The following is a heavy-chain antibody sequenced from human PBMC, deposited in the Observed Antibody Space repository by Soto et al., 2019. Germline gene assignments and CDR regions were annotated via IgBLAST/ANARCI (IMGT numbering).Heavy chain of an antibody. CDR2: INSDGSST. D-gene: IGHD6-13*01. CDR1: GFTFSSYW. Sequence: EVQLVESGGGLVQPGGSLRLSCAASGFTFSSYWMHWVRQAPGKGLVWVSRINSDGSSTSYADSVKGRFTISRENHKNTLYMQMHSLRAEDTAVYYCARVHYSSSWYIDHWGQGTLVTVSS. CDR3: ARVHYSSSWYIDH. J-gene: IGHJ4*02. V-gene: IGHV3-74*01.